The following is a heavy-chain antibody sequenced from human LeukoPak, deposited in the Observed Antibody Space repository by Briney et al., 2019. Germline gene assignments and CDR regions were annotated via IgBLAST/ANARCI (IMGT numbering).Heavy chain of an antibody. CDR2: IYHSGST. J-gene: IGHJ5*02. CDR3: ARTVTTYGRWFDP. V-gene: IGHV4-30-2*01. CDR1: GGSISSGGYS. Sequence: SETLSLTCAVSGGSISSGGYSWSWIRQPPGKGLEWIGYIYHSGSTYYNPSLKSRVTISVDRSKNQFSLKLSSVTAADTAVYYCARTVTTYGRWFDPWGQGTLDTVSS. D-gene: IGHD4-17*01.